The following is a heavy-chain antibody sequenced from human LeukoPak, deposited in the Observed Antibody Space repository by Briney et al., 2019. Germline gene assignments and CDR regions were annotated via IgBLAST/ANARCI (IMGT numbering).Heavy chain of an antibody. D-gene: IGHD6-19*01. CDR2: ISSSGSAV. CDR1: GFTFSSYE. V-gene: IGHV3-48*03. J-gene: IGHJ4*02. CDR3: ARGGSLGY. Sequence: GGSLRLSCAASGFTFSSYEMNWVRQAPGKGLEWVSKISSSGSAVYYADSVKGRFTISRDNAKSTLYLQLNSLRAEDTAVYYCARGGSLGYWGQGTLVTVSS.